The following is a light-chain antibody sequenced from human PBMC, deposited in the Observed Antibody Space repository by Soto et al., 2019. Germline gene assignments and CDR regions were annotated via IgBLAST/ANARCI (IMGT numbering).Light chain of an antibody. CDR3: QQYNNNPPWT. CDR2: DAS. CDR1: QSISHL. J-gene: IGKJ1*01. V-gene: IGKV1-5*01. Sequence: DIQMTQSPSTLSTSLGDRVTITCRASQSISHLLAWYQQKPGTAPKLLIYDASNLYSGVPSRFSGSYSGTEFTLTISSLQPDDVATYYCQQYNNNPPWTFGQGTRVEVK.